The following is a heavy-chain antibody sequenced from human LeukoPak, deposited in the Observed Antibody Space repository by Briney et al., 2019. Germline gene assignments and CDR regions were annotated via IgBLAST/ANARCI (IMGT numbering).Heavy chain of an antibody. J-gene: IGHJ4*02. D-gene: IGHD4-11*01. Sequence: GGSLRLSCVASGFTFSDYEMNWVRQAPGKGLEWGSGINWNGGGTGYVDSVTGRFTISRDNAKNSLYLQMNSLRAEDTALYYCARGSIATTPFDYWGQGTLVTVSS. V-gene: IGHV3-20*04. CDR2: INWNGGGT. CDR1: GFTFSDYE. CDR3: ARGSIATTPFDY.